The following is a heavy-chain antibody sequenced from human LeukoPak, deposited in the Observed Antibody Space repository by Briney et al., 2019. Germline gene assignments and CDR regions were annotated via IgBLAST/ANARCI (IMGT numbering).Heavy chain of an antibody. Sequence: GRSLRLSCAASGFTFDDYAMHWVRQAPGKGLEWVSGISGSGGSTYYADSVKGRFTISRDNSKNALYLQMNSLRAEDTAVYYCAKDRSSGWYFDGYWGQGTLVTVSS. J-gene: IGHJ4*02. CDR2: ISGSGGST. D-gene: IGHD6-19*01. CDR1: GFTFDDYA. CDR3: AKDRSSGWYFDGY. V-gene: IGHV3-23*01.